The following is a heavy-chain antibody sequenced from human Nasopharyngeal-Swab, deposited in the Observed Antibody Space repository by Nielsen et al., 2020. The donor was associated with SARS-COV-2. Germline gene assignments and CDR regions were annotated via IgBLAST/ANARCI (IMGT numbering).Heavy chain of an antibody. CDR3: AREGGYRYGYRLYYYGMDV. CDR2: ISSSTI. V-gene: IGHV3-48*02. J-gene: IGHJ6*02. Sequence: VRQAPGKGLEWVSYISSSTIYYADSVKGRFTISRDNAKNSLYLQMNSLRDEDSAVYYCAREGGYRYGYRLYYYGMDVWGQGTTVTVSS. D-gene: IGHD5-18*01.